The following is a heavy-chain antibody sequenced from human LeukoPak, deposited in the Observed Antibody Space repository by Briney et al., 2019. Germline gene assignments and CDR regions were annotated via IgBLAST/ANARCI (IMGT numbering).Heavy chain of an antibody. Sequence: ASVKVSCKASGYTFTSYYMHWVRQAPGQGLEWMGIINPSGGSTSYAQKFQGRVTISADKSISTAYLQWSSLKASDTAMYYCARRATPQVGFDYWGQGTLVTVSS. J-gene: IGHJ4*02. CDR1: GYTFTSYY. CDR3: ARRATPQVGFDY. V-gene: IGHV1-46*01. CDR2: INPSGGST.